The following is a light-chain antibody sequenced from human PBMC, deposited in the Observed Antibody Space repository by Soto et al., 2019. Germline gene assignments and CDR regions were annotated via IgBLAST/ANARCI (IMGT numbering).Light chain of an antibody. CDR1: SSDVGAYNS. Sequence: QSVLTQPPSASGSPGQSVTISCTGTSSDVGAYNSVAWFQHHPGKVPKLMIYEVTKRPSGVPDRFSGSKSGNTASLTVSGLQAEDDADYYCISYAGSNNYVFGTGTKVTVL. J-gene: IGLJ1*01. CDR2: EVT. CDR3: ISYAGSNNYV. V-gene: IGLV2-8*01.